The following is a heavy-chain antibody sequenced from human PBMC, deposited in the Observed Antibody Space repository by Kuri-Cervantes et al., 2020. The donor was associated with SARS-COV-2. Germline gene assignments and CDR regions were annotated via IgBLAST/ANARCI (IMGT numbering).Heavy chain of an antibody. D-gene: IGHD2-21*02. CDR3: ARGCSAGGDCSYYFDY. V-gene: IGHV3-7*01. Sequence: GESLKISCVASGFAFSSYWMSWVRQAPGKGLEWVANIKQDGSEKYYVDSVKGRFTISRDNAKNSLYLQMNSLRAEDTAVYYCARGCSAGGDCSYYFDYWGQGTLVTVSS. CDR2: IKQDGSEK. CDR1: GFAFSSYW. J-gene: IGHJ4*02.